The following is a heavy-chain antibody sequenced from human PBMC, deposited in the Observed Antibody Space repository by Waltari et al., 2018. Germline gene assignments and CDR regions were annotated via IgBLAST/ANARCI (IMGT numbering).Heavy chain of an antibody. D-gene: IGHD3-10*01. J-gene: IGHJ4*02. CDR3: ARDGGAPITMVRGVIGGFDY. V-gene: IGHV4-4*07. CDR2: IYTSGST. CDR1: GGSISSYY. Sequence: QVQLQESGPGLVKPSETLSLTCTVSGGSISSYYWSWIRQPAGKGLEWIGRIYTSGSTNYNPSLKSRVTMSVDTSKNQFSLKLSSVTAADTAVYYCARDGGAPITMVRGVIGGFDYWGQGTLVTVSS.